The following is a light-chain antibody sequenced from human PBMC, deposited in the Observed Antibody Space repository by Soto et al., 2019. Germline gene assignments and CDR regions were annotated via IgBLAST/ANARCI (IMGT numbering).Light chain of an antibody. J-gene: IGLJ1*01. CDR3: YSYAGNSLYV. CDR2: DVT. CDR1: SIDVGGYNY. Sequence: QSVLSQPRSVSGSRGQSVTISCTGTSIDVGGYNYVSWYQLHPRKAPKLIIYDVTKRPSGVPDRFSGSKSGNTASLTISGLQAEDEADYFCYSYAGNSLYVLGTGTKLTVL. V-gene: IGLV2-11*01.